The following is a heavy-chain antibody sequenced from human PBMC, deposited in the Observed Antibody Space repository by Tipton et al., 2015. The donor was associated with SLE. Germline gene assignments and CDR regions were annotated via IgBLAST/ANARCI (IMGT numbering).Heavy chain of an antibody. D-gene: IGHD3-22*01. CDR3: ARDSDDSSGPFIDY. CDR2: IYYSGST. Sequence: TLSLTCTVSGGSVSSGSYYWSWIRQPPGKGLEWIGYIYYSGSTNYNPSLKSRVTISVDTSKNQFSLKLSSVTAADTAVYYCARDSDDSSGPFIDYWGQGTLVTVSS. CDR1: GGSVSSGSYY. J-gene: IGHJ4*02. V-gene: IGHV4-61*01.